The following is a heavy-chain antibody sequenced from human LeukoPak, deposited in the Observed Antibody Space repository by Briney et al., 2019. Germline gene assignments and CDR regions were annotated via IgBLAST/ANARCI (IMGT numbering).Heavy chain of an antibody. V-gene: IGHV4-39*07. CDR1: DDSISKSSYY. Sequence: SETLSLTCTVSDDSISKSSYYWGWIRQPPGKGLEWIGSIYYSGSTFYNPSLKSRLTISVDTSKNQFSLKLSSVTAADTAVYYCARYHGGYDDYWGQGTLVTVSS. J-gene: IGHJ4*02. CDR2: IYYSGST. D-gene: IGHD5-12*01. CDR3: ARYHGGYDDY.